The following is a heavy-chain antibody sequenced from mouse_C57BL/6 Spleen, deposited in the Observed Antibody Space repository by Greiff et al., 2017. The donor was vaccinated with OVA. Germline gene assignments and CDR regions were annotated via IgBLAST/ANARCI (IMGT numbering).Heavy chain of an antibody. CDR2: IYPGSGST. CDR1: GYTFTSYW. D-gene: IGHD1-1*01. V-gene: IGHV1-55*01. CDR3: ARERGYYGSSHWYFDV. J-gene: IGHJ1*03. Sequence: QVQLQQPGAELVKPGASVKMSCKASGYTFTSYWITWVKQRPGQGLEWIGDIYPGSGSTNYNEKFKSKATLTVDTSSSTAYMQLSSLTSEDSAVYYCARERGYYGSSHWYFDVWGTGTTVTVSS.